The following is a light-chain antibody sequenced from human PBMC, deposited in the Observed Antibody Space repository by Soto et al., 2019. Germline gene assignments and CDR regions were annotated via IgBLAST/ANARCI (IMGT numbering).Light chain of an antibody. CDR1: QSVRSSY. CDR3: QQYGSSPYT. J-gene: IGKJ2*01. Sequence: EIVLTQSPGTLSLSPGETATLSCRASQSVRSSYLAWYQQKPGQAPRLLIYGASRRATGIPDRFSGSGSGTVFTFTISRLQPEDFAVYYCQQYGSSPYTFGQGTKLEIK. V-gene: IGKV3-20*01. CDR2: GAS.